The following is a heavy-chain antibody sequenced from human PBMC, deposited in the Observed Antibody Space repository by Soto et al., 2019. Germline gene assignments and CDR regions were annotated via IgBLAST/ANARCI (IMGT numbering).Heavy chain of an antibody. V-gene: IGHV3-30*18. Sequence: QVQLVESGGGVVQPGRSLRLSCAASGFTFSSYGMHWVRQAPGKGLEWVAVISYDGNNKYYADSVKGRFTISREHFKNTLDLQMDSLRAEDTAMYYCAKDHLETTVTTPSYWCQGTLVTVSS. J-gene: IGHJ4*02. CDR3: AKDHLETTVTTPSY. CDR2: ISYDGNNK. CDR1: GFTFSSYG. D-gene: IGHD4-17*01.